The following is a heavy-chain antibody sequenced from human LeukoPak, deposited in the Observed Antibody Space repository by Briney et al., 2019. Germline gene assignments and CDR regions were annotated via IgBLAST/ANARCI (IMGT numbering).Heavy chain of an antibody. CDR2: IIPIFGTA. D-gene: IGHD1-26*01. Sequence: GASVKVSCKASGGTFSSHAISWVRQAPGQGLEWMGGIIPIFGTANYAQKFQGRVTITADESTSTAYMELSSLRSEDTAVYYCARGAPGSYGLDYWGQGTLVTVSS. V-gene: IGHV1-69*13. CDR3: ARGAPGSYGLDY. CDR1: GGTFSSHA. J-gene: IGHJ4*02.